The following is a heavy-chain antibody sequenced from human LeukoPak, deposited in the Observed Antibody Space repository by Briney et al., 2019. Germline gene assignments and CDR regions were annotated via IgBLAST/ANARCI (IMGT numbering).Heavy chain of an antibody. J-gene: IGHJ4*02. CDR1: GFTFGSYAM. CDR3: ARDGGKTTVTTGYYGN. Sequence: GSLRLSCAATGFTFGSYAMSWVRQPPGKGLEWIGEIYHSGSTNYNPSLKSRVTISVDKSKNQFSLKLSSVTAADTAVYYCARDGGKTTVTTGYYGNWGQGTLVTVSS. D-gene: IGHD4-17*01. CDR2: IYHSGST. V-gene: IGHV4-4*02.